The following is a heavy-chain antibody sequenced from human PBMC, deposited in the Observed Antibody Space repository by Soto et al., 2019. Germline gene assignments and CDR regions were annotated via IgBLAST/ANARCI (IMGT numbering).Heavy chain of an antibody. CDR3: ARTRQSCTTSRCHDVYFDF. CDR2: IIPIFGTA. J-gene: IGHJ4*02. CDR1: GGTFSSYA. D-gene: IGHD2-8*01. V-gene: IGHV1-69*13. Sequence: SVKVSCKASGGTFSSYAISWVRQAPGQGLEWMGGIIPIFGTANYAQKFQGRVTITADESTSTAYMELSSLRSEDTAVYYCARTRQSCTTSRCHDVYFDFWGRGTLVTVSS.